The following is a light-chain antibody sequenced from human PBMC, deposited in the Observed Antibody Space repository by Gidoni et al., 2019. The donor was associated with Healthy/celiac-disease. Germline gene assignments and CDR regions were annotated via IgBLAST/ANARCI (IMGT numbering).Light chain of an antibody. CDR3: QQSYSTPIT. CDR2: VAS. Sequence: DIPMTQSPSSLSASVGDRVTITCRASQSISSYLNWYQQTPGKAPELLIYVASSLQSGVPSRFSGSGSGTDFTLTISSLQPEDFATYYCQQSYSTPITFGQGTRLEIK. V-gene: IGKV1-39*01. CDR1: QSISSY. J-gene: IGKJ5*01.